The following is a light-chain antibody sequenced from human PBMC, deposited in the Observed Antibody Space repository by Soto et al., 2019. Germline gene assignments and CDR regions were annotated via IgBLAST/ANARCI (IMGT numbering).Light chain of an antibody. V-gene: IGLV2-23*01. CDR3: CSYAGSSRV. Sequence: QSALTQRASVSGSPGQSFTISCTGTSSDVGSYNLVSWYQQHPGKAPKLMIYEGSKRPSGVSNRFSGSKSGNTASLTISGLQAEDEADYYCCSYAGSSRVFGGGTKLTVL. CDR2: EGS. CDR1: SSDVGSYNL. J-gene: IGLJ2*01.